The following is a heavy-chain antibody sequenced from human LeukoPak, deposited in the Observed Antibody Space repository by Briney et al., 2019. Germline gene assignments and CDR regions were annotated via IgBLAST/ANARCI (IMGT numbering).Heavy chain of an antibody. V-gene: IGHV4-39*07. CDR3: ASLPDYYDSSGYYAPFDY. CDR1: GGSISSSSYY. J-gene: IGHJ4*02. CDR2: INHSGST. D-gene: IGHD3-22*01. Sequence: SETLSLTCTVSGGSISSSSYYWSWIRQPPGKGLEWIGEINHSGSTNYNPSLKSRVTISVDTSKNQFSLKLSSVTAADTAVYYCASLPDYYDSSGYYAPFDYWGQGTLVTVSS.